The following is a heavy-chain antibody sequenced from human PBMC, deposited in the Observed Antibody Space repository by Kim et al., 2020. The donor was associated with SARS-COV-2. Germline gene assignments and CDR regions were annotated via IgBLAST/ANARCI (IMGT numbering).Heavy chain of an antibody. V-gene: IGHV3-48*02. CDR2: ISSSSSTI. CDR1: GFTFSSYS. J-gene: IGHJ6*02. Sequence: GGSLRLSCAASGFTFSSYSMNWVRQAPGKGLEWVSYISSSSSTIYYADSVKGRFTISRDNAKNSLYLQMNSLRDEDTAVYYCARAGEFGVVINYYYYGMDVWGQGTTVTVSS. D-gene: IGHD3-3*01. CDR3: ARAGEFGVVINYYYYGMDV.